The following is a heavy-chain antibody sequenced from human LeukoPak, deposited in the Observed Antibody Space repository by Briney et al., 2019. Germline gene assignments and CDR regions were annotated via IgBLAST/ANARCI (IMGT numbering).Heavy chain of an antibody. Sequence: PGRSLRLSCAASGFTFSSYGMHWVRLAPGKGLEWVAVISYDGSNKYYVDSVKGRFTISRDNSKNTLYLQMNSLRAEDTAVYYCARSSSSSGSYLDYWGQGTLVTVSS. J-gene: IGHJ4*02. CDR3: ARSSSSSGSYLDY. CDR2: ISYDGSNK. D-gene: IGHD6-6*01. CDR1: GFTFSSYG. V-gene: IGHV3-30*03.